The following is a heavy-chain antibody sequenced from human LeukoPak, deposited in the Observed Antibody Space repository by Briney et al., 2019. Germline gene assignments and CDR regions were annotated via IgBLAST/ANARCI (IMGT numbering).Heavy chain of an antibody. CDR1: GGSISSGDYS. D-gene: IGHD3-10*01. CDR3: AGTWSNGSGSESFFDY. CDR2: IYHSGYT. Sequence: SETLSLTCAVSGGSISSGDYSWNWIRQPPGKGLEWIGYIYHSGYTYYNPSLKSRVTLSVDRSKTQFSLRLSSVTAADTAVYYCAGTWSNGSGSESFFDYWGQGTLVTVSS. V-gene: IGHV4-30-2*01. J-gene: IGHJ4*02.